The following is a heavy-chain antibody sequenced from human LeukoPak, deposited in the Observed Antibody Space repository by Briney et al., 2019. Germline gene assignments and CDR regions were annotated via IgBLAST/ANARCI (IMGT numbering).Heavy chain of an antibody. CDR2: MNPNSGNT. J-gene: IGHJ5*02. CDR1: GYTFTSYD. Sequence: ASVKVSCKASGYTFTSYDINWVRQATGQGLEWMGWMNPNSGNTGYAQKFQGRVTMTRNTSISTAYMELSSLRSEDTAVYYCASRRYYDSSGYDWFDPWGQGTLVTVSS. D-gene: IGHD3-22*01. CDR3: ASRRYYDSSGYDWFDP. V-gene: IGHV1-8*01.